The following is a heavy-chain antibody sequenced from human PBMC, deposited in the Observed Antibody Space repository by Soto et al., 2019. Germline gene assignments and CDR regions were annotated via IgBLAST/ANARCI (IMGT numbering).Heavy chain of an antibody. CDR3: VRPGRSYSYGPPMHFAY. D-gene: IGHD5-18*01. CDR1: GFTFSTYT. Sequence: EVQLVESGGGLVRPGGSLRLSCTASGFTFSTYTMNWVRQAPGKGLEWVSSMSSTGSYIKYADSVKGRFTISRDNAKNSLFLXMSSLGDEDTATYYCVRPGRSYSYGPPMHFAYWGQGILVTVSS. J-gene: IGHJ4*02. CDR2: MSSTGSYI. V-gene: IGHV3-21*01.